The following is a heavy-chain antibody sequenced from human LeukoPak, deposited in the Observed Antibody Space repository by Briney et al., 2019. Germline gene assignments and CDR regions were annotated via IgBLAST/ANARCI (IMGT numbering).Heavy chain of an antibody. V-gene: IGHV3-30*03. CDR2: MSYDGSNK. D-gene: IGHD5-24*01. CDR3: ATLKDKWLQSPGTDY. Sequence: PGGSLRLSCAASGFTFSTSGMHWVRLTPGKGLEWVAVMSYDGSNKYYADSVKGRFTISRDNSKNTLYLQMNSLRAEDTAIYYCATLKDKWLQSPGTDYWGQGTLVTVSS. J-gene: IGHJ4*02. CDR1: GFTFSTSG.